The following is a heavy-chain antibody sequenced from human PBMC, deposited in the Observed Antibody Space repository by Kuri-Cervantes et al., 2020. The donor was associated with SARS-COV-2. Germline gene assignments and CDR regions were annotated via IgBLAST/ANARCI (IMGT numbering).Heavy chain of an antibody. Sequence: GESLKISCAASGFTFSSYGMHWVRQAPGKGLEWVAVIWYGGSNKYYADSVKGRFTISRDNSKNTLYLQMNSLRAEDTAVYYCAREDITIFGVVKEYFDLWGRGTLVTVSS. CDR3: AREDITIFGVVKEYFDL. V-gene: IGHV3-33*08. CDR2: IWYGGSNK. J-gene: IGHJ2*01. CDR1: GFTFSSYG. D-gene: IGHD3-3*01.